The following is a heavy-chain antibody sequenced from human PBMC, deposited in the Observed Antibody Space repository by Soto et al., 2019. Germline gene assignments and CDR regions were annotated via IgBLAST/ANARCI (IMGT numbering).Heavy chain of an antibody. CDR2: INWNGGST. Sequence: GGSLRLSCAASGFTFDDYGMSWVRQAPGKGLEWVSGINWNGGSTGYADSVKGRFTISRDNAKNSLYLQMNSLRAEDTALYHCARYRRGRHYYYYYMDVWGKGTTVTVSS. D-gene: IGHD3-16*01. CDR3: ARYRRGRHYYYYYMDV. J-gene: IGHJ6*03. CDR1: GFTFDDYG. V-gene: IGHV3-20*01.